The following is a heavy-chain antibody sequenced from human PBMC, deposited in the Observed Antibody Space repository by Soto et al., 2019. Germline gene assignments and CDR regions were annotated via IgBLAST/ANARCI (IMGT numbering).Heavy chain of an antibody. J-gene: IGHJ5*02. CDR2: VYFSRNT. CDR3: PRSGRFPRSWFAP. CDR1: GGSISSSFYS. D-gene: IGHD3-16*01. Sequence: PSETLSLTCTVSGGSISSSFYSWSWIRQHPGKGLEWIGYVYFSRNTDYNASLKSRVTISVDTSKKHLYLKTPPLPAGETALYFSPRSGRFPRSWFAPWGQGTQVTVSS. V-gene: IGHV4-31*03.